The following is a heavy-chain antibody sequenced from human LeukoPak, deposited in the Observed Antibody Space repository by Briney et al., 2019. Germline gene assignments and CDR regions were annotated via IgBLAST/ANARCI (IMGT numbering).Heavy chain of an antibody. V-gene: IGHV3-7*01. Sequence: GGSLRLSCAASGFTFSSYWMSWVRQAPEKGLEWVANVNQGGSEKYYVDSVRGRFTISRDNAKNSLYLQMNSLRADDTAVYYCARDVTALDSWGQGTLVTVSS. CDR1: GFTFSSYW. D-gene: IGHD2-2*01. CDR2: VNQGGSEK. J-gene: IGHJ4*02. CDR3: ARDVTALDS.